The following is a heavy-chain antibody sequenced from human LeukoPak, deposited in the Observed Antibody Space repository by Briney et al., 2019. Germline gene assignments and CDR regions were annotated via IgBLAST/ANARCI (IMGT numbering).Heavy chain of an antibody. CDR1: GGTFNNYA. CDR2: VVPMFGIR. Sequence: SVKVSCKTSGGTFNNYAISWVRQAPGQGLEWMGRVVPMFGIRNYPQTFRGRVNITADKATNTVYMELRSLRAEDTAIYYCATEPSRSYSFDHLDFWGLGTPVSVSS. D-gene: IGHD5-12*01. V-gene: IGHV1-69*04. CDR3: ATEPSRSYSFDHLDF. J-gene: IGHJ4*02.